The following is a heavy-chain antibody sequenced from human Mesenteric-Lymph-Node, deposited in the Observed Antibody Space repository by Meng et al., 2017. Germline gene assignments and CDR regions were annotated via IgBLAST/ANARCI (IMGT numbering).Heavy chain of an antibody. Sequence: GGSLRLSCAASRFNFSTNGMMWVRQAPGKGLEWVSTISTGGERTYYADSVKGRFTISRDNSKNTLYLQMNSLRAGDTALYYCATILYSESTPDSHYWGLGDLVTVSS. D-gene: IGHD1-26*01. CDR2: ISTGGERT. CDR1: RFNFSTNG. CDR3: ATILYSESTPDSHY. V-gene: IGHV3-23*01. J-gene: IGHJ4*02.